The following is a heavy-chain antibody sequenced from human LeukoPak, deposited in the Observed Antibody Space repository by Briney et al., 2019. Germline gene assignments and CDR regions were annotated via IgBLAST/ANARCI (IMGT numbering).Heavy chain of an antibody. CDR1: GFTFSSYA. J-gene: IGHJ4*02. CDR2: ISGSGGST. D-gene: IGHD3-10*02. V-gene: IGHV3-23*01. CDR3: AKDLTPYYDFRGVDY. Sequence: PGGSLRLSCAASGFTFSSYAMSWVRQAPGKGLEWVSAISGSGGSTYYADSVKGRFTISRDNSKNTLYLQMNSLRAEDTAVYYCAKDLTPYYDFRGVDYWGQGTLVTVSS.